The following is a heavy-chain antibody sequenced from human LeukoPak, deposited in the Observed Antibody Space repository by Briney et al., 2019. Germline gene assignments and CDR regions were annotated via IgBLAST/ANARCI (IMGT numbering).Heavy chain of an antibody. CDR3: GSRRTAMFGVIKGPIDY. CDR1: GGSFSDYY. D-gene: IGHD3-3*01. J-gene: IGHJ4*02. CDR2: INHSGSP. V-gene: IGHV4-34*01. Sequence: SETLSLTCAVYGGSFSDYYWTWIRQPPGKGLEWIGEINHSGSPNNNPSLKSRVSISFDTSKNQFSLKLASVTAADTAVYYCGSRRTAMFGVIKGPIDYWGQGTLVTVSS.